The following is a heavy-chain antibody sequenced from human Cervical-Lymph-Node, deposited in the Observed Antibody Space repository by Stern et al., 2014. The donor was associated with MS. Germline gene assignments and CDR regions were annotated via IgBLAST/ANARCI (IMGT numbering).Heavy chain of an antibody. D-gene: IGHD3-22*01. V-gene: IGHV7-4-1*02. J-gene: IGHJ4*02. CDR1: GYTFTNNA. Sequence: VQLVESGSELKKPGASVKVSCKTSGYTFTNNAMTWVRQAPGQGLEWMGRINTNTGNPAYAQGFAGRFVFSLDSSVSTAYLQISSLKAEDTAVYYCARVSNSGYYGDYWGQGTLVTVSS. CDR2: INTNTGNP. CDR3: ARVSNSGYYGDY.